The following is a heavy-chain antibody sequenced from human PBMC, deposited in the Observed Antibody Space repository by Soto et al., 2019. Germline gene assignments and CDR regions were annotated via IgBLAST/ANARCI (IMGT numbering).Heavy chain of an antibody. V-gene: IGHV4-34*01. Sequence: SETLSLTCAVYGGSFSGYYWSWIRQPPGKGLEWIGEINHSGSTNYNPSLKSRVTISVDTSKNQFSLKLSSVTAADTAVYYCARVGEVVAATRHYYYYMDVWGKGTTVTVSS. CDR1: GGSFSGYY. CDR3: ARVGEVVAATRHYYYYMDV. CDR2: INHSGST. D-gene: IGHD2-15*01. J-gene: IGHJ6*03.